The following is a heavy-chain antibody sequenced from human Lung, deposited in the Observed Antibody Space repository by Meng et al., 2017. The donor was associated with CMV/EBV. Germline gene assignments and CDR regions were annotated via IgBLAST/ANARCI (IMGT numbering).Heavy chain of an antibody. D-gene: IGHD5-12*01. J-gene: IGHJ3*02. CDR1: GFSLSTSGMR. V-gene: IGHV2-70D*14. Sequence: SGPTLVXPTQTLTLTCTFSGFSLSTSGMRVSWIRQPPGQALEWLARIDWDDDKFYNTSLKTRLTVFKDTSANQVVFTMTNMDPVDTATYYCARFQIGYVGAFAIWGPGTMVTVSS. CDR2: IDWDDDK. CDR3: ARFQIGYVGAFAI.